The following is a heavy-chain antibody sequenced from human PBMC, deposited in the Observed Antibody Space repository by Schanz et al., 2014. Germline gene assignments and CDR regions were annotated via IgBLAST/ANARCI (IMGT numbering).Heavy chain of an antibody. D-gene: IGHD3-9*01. V-gene: IGHV3-23*05. J-gene: IGHJ4*02. CDR2: VSSRGDEI. CDR1: TFTFDHYA. Sequence: EVQLLESGGGLVQPGGSLRLSCSASTFTFDHYAMTWVRQAPGKGLEWVAAVSSRGDEIKYADSVRGRFTISRDNSRSTMYLQMNGLQTEDTAMYYCVREGSATPVAGLRSFVWLGRFDYWGQGALVTVSS. CDR3: VREGSATPVAGLRSFVWLGRFDY.